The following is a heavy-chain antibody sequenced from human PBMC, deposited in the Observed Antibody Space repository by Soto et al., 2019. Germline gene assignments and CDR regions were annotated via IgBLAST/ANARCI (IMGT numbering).Heavy chain of an antibody. V-gene: IGHV3-21*01. D-gene: IGHD3-3*01. CDR3: ARTVYYDFWCGYGMDV. J-gene: IGHJ6*02. CDR2: ISFSSSYI. Sequence: EVQLVESGGGLVKPGGSLRLSCVASGFTFDRYSMNWVRQAPGKGLEWLSFISFSSSYIFDADSVKGRFTISRDNAKNTLYLQMNNLSAEDTAVYYCARTVYYDFWCGYGMDVWGQGTTVTVSS. CDR1: GFTFDRYS.